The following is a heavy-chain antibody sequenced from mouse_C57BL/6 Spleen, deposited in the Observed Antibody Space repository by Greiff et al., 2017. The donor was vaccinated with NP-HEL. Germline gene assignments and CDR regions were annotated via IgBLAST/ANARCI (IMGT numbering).Heavy chain of an antibody. CDR3: ARRGTKDAMDY. Sequence: VQGVESGPELVKPGASVKISCKASGYSFTSYYIHWVKQRPGQGLEWIGWIYPGSGNTKYNEKFKGKATLTADTSSSTAYMQLSSLTSEDSAVYYCARRGTKDAMDYWGQGTSVTVSS. CDR2: IYPGSGNT. J-gene: IGHJ4*01. V-gene: IGHV1-66*01. D-gene: IGHD1-3*01. CDR1: GYSFTSYY.